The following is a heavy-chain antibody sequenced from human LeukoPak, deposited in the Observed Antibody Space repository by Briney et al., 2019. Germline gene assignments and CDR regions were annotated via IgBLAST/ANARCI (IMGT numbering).Heavy chain of an antibody. V-gene: IGHV3-48*03. CDR2: ISGSGNTI. D-gene: IGHD4-17*01. Sequence: GGSLRLSCAASGMTFSFSSYEMSWVRQAPGKGLEWVSHISGSGNTIYYADSVKGRFTMSRDNAKNSLYLQMNSLRVEDTAICYCARAGATTTVTSPPGYWGQGTLVTVSS. CDR3: ARAGATTTVTSPPGY. CDR1: GMTFSFSSYE. J-gene: IGHJ4*02.